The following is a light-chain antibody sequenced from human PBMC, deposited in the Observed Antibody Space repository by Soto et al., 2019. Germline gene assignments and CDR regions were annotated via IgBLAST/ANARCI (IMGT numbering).Light chain of an antibody. CDR1: QSVSSS. J-gene: IGKJ3*01. CDR3: QQRSNWAFT. Sequence: DIVLTQYPATLSLSPGERATLSCRASQSVSSSLAWYQQKPGQAPRLLIYGASNGAAGIPARFSGTGSGTDFTLTISSLEPEDFAVYYCQQRSNWAFTFGPGTKVDIK. CDR2: GAS. V-gene: IGKV3-11*01.